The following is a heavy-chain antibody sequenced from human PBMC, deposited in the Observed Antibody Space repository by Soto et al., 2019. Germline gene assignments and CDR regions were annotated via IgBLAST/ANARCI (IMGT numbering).Heavy chain of an antibody. V-gene: IGHV3-30-3*01. CDR1: GFTFSSYS. CDR2: ISYDGSNK. J-gene: IGHJ6*02. CDR3: PRERVTSDWYGRYGMDV. Sequence: GRSLRLSCAASGFTFSSYSMHWVRQAPGEGLEWVSLISYDGSNKYYADSVKGRFTISRDNSKNTLYLQMNSLRAEDTAVYYCPRERVTSDWYGRYGMDVWGQGT. D-gene: IGHD6-19*01.